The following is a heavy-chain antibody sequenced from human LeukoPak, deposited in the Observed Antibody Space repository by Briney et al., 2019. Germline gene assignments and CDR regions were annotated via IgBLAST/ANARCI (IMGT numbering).Heavy chain of an antibody. V-gene: IGHV3-23*01. Sequence: GGSLRLSCVASGFTFSSYDMTWVRQAPGKGLEWVSTISGSGGYTYYADSVKGRFTISRDNSKNTLYLQMSSLRAEDTAVYYCANRDCDSVWGSYIFDYWGQGTLVTVSS. CDR3: ANRDCDSVWGSYIFDY. CDR1: GFTFSSYD. CDR2: ISGSGGYT. J-gene: IGHJ4*02. D-gene: IGHD3-16*01.